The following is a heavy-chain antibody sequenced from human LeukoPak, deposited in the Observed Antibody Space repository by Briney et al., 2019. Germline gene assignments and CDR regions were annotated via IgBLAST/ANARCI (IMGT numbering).Heavy chain of an antibody. CDR3: ARDRTKWGNDAFDI. CDR1: GYTFTGYY. J-gene: IGHJ3*02. CDR2: INPNSGGT. D-gene: IGHD7-27*01. Sequence: ASVKVSCKASGYTFTGYYMHWVRQAPGQGLEWMGWINPNSGGTNYAQKFQGRVTMTRDTSISTAYMELSRLRSDDTAVYYCARDRTKWGNDAFDIWGQGTMVTVSS. V-gene: IGHV1-2*02.